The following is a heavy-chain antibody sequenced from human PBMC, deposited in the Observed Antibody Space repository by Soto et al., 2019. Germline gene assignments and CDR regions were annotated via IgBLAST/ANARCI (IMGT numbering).Heavy chain of an antibody. J-gene: IGHJ4*02. D-gene: IGHD2-21*02. CDR1: GGSISSGTSY. Sequence: QVQLQESGPGLVKPSQTLSLTCNASGGSISSGTSYWTWIRQHPGEGLEWIGHIYFTGATYSNPSLRSRLTMSVDTSKNQFSQQLTSVTPPDRATYYCASIPRRGYSYGIDYWGQRTLVTVSS. CDR2: IYFTGAT. CDR3: ASIPRRGYSYGIDY. V-gene: IGHV4-31*03.